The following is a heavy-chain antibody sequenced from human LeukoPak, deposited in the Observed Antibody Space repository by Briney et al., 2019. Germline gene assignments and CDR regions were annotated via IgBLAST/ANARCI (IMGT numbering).Heavy chain of an antibody. J-gene: IGHJ4*02. D-gene: IGHD2-2*02. V-gene: IGHV3-30*03. Sequence: GRSLRLSCAASGFTFSSYGMHWVRQAPGKGLEWVAVISYDGSNKYYADSVKGRFTISRDNSKNTLYLQMNSLRAEDTAVYYCARSTRYCSSTSCYTGRYYFDYWGQGTLVTVSS. CDR1: GFTFSSYG. CDR3: ARSTRYCSSTSCYTGRYYFDY. CDR2: ISYDGSNK.